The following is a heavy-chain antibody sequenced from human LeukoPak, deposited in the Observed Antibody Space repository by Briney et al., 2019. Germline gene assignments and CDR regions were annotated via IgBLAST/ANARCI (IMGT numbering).Heavy chain of an antibody. D-gene: IGHD4-23*01. CDR1: GYTFTSYA. V-gene: IGHV1-3*02. J-gene: IGHJ3*02. CDR2: SNAGNGNT. Sequence: ASVKVSCKASGYTFTSYAMHWVRQAPGQRLEWMGWSNAGNGNTKYSQEFQGRVTITRDTSASTAYMELSSLRSEDTAVYYCARDWQTTVVTPGAFDIWGQGTMVTVSS. CDR3: ARDWQTTVVTPGAFDI.